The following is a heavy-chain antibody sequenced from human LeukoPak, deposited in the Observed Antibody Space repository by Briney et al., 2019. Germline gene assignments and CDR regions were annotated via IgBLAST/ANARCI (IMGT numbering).Heavy chain of an antibody. CDR1: GFTFGDYA. J-gene: IGHJ6*04. D-gene: IGHD3-10*01. CDR2: IRSKAYGGTT. Sequence: GGSLRLSCTASGFTFGDYAMSWLRQAPGKGLEWVGFIRSKAYGGTTQYAASVKGRFTISRDDSKSIAYLQMNSLKTEDTAVYYCTREKDYYGSGSYSYYYYYGMDVWGKGTTVTVSS. CDR3: TREKDYYGSGSYSYYYYYGMDV. V-gene: IGHV3-49*03.